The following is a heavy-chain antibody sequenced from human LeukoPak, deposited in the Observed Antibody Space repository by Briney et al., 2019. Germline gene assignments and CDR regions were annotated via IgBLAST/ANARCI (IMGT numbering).Heavy chain of an antibody. CDR2: VTYSGAPT. V-gene: IGHV3-23*01. CDR1: EFTFSSYA. CDR3: AKGLQRTPYYYYGMDV. Sequence: QPGGSLRLSCAASEFTFSSYAMSWVRQAPGKGLEWVSAVTYSGAPTYYADSVKGRFTISRDTPKNTLYLQMNSLRVEDTAVYYCAKGLQRTPYYYYGMDVWGQGTTVTVSS. J-gene: IGHJ6*02. D-gene: IGHD2-2*01.